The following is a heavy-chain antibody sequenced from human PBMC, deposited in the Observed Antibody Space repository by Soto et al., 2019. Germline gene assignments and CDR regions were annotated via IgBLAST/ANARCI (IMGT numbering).Heavy chain of an antibody. D-gene: IGHD1-26*01. CDR3: ARDSRLGSFLNHY. V-gene: IGHV4-4*07. Sequence: PSETLSLTCTVSGGSINSYYWSWIRQPAGKGLEWIGRIYSSGSTNYNPSLKSRVTMSVDTSRNQISLKVTSVTAADTAVYYCARDSRLGSFLNHYWAQGTLVTVSS. J-gene: IGHJ4*02. CDR1: GGSINSYY. CDR2: IYSSGST.